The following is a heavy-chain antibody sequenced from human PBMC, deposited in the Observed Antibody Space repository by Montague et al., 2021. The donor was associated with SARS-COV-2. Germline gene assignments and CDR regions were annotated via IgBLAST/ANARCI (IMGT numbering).Heavy chain of an antibody. CDR1: GGSISSYY. CDR2: IYHNGST. D-gene: IGHD4-23*01. V-gene: IGHV4-59*01. Sequence: SETLSLTCTVSGGSISSYYWTWIWQPPGKGLESIGYIYHNGSTKYNPSLKSRVTISVDTSKNQFSLKLSSVSVADTAVYYCARGGGNSADYYNYTMDVWGQGTTVTVFS. CDR3: ARGGGNSADYYNYTMDV. J-gene: IGHJ6*02.